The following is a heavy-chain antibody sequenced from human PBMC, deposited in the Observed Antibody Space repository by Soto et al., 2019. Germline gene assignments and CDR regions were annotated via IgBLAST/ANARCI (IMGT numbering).Heavy chain of an antibody. CDR2: IIPIFGTA. CDR3: ARYDDAVGWFDP. V-gene: IGHV1-69*13. Sequence: SVKVSCKASGYTFTSYGISWVRQAPGQGLEWMGGIIPIFGTANYAQKFQGRVTITADESTSTAYMELSSLRSEDTAVYYCARYDDAVGWFDPWGQGTLVTVSS. J-gene: IGHJ5*02. D-gene: IGHD3-3*01. CDR1: GYTFTSYG.